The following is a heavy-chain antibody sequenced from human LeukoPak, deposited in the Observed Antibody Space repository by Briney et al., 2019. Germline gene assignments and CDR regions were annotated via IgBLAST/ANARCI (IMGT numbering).Heavy chain of an antibody. CDR1: GYTFTSYG. D-gene: IGHD3-9*01. J-gene: IGHJ4*02. V-gene: IGHV1-18*01. CDR2: ISPYNGNT. Sequence: ASVKVSCKASGYTFTSYGISWLRQAPGQGLEWMGWISPYNGNTNYAQNLQGRVTMTTDTSTTTAYMKLRSLRSDDTAMYYCARGTFRDYFISRLHYWGQGTLVSVSS. CDR3: ARGTFRDYFISRLHY.